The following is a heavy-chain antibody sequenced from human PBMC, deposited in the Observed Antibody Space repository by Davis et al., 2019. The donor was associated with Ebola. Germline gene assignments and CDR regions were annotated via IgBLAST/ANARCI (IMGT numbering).Heavy chain of an antibody. D-gene: IGHD6-19*01. CDR1: GYTFTSYA. CDR2: INAGNGNT. CDR3: ARDVAVAGPPQFRWRYYYYGMDV. J-gene: IGHJ6*02. V-gene: IGHV1-3*01. Sequence: ASSVPVSCMASGYTFTSYAMHWVRQAPGQRPEWMGWINAGNGNTKYSQKFQGRVTITRDTSASTAYMELNSLRAEDTAVYYCARDVAVAGPPQFRWRYYYYGMDVWGQGTTVTVSS.